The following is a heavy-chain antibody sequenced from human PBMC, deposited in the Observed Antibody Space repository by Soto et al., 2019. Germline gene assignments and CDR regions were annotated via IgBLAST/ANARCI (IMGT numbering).Heavy chain of an antibody. CDR1: GVTVGNDY. CDR2: TSSGGDT. Sequence: EVRLVESGGGLVQPGGSLRLSCAASGVTVGNDYMSWVRQAPGKGLEWVSVTSSGGDTRYGDSVKGRFTMSRDSTKNTAYLQMDSLSAEDTAVYFCARNVPVTALGYWGKGSLVTVSS. J-gene: IGHJ4*02. V-gene: IGHV3-66*01. CDR3: ARNVPVTALGY. D-gene: IGHD4-17*01.